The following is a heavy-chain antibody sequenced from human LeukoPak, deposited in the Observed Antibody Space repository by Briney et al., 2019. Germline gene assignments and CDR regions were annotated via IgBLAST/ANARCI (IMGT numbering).Heavy chain of an antibody. J-gene: IGHJ1*01. CDR2: ISSSGSTI. Sequence: GGSLRLSCAASGFTFSDYYMSWIRQAPGKGLEWVSYISSSGSTIYYADSVKGRFTISRDNAKNSLYLQMNSLRAEDTAVYYCASRLIAAAGTTFQHWGQGTLVTVSS. CDR3: ASRLIAAAGTTFQH. V-gene: IGHV3-11*04. CDR1: GFTFSDYY. D-gene: IGHD6-13*01.